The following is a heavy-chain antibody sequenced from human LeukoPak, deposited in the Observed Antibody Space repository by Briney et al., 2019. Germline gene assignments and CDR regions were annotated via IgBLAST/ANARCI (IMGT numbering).Heavy chain of an antibody. CDR2: IKEDGSQQ. CDR3: ARDSGGSSGWNRFDY. J-gene: IGHJ4*02. Sequence: QPGGSLRLSCAASGFPFSGYWMDWVRQAPGKGMEWVANIKEDGSQQYYENSVKGRFTISRDNAKNSLYLQMNSLKAEDTAVYYCARDSGGSSGWNRFDYWGQGTLVTVSS. D-gene: IGHD6-19*01. CDR1: GFPFSGYW. V-gene: IGHV3-7*01.